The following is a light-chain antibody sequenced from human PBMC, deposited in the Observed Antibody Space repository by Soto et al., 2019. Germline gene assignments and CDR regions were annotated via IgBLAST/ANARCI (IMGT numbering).Light chain of an antibody. CDR3: QQSYSTPCT. Sequence: DIQMTQSPSSLSASVGDRVTITCRASQSISSYLNWYQQKPGKAPKLLIYAASSLQSGVPSRFSGSGSGTDFTLTISSLQPEDFATYYCQQSYSTPCTFGPGTKGDIK. CDR2: AAS. CDR1: QSISSY. J-gene: IGKJ3*01. V-gene: IGKV1-39*01.